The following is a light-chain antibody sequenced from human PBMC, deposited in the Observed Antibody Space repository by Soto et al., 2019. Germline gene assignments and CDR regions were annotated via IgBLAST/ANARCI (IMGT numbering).Light chain of an antibody. CDR3: QQFRNWPWT. V-gene: IGKV3-15*01. J-gene: IGKJ1*01. CDR1: QSVSNN. Sequence: EIVMTHSPATLSVSPGERATLSCRASQSVSNNLAWYQQKPGQAPRLLIYGASTRATAIPARFSGSGSGTEFTLTISSLQSEDFAVYYCQQFRNWPWTFGQGTKVEV. CDR2: GAS.